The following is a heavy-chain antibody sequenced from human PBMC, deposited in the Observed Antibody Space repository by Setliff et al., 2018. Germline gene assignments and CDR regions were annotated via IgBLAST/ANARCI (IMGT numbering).Heavy chain of an antibody. CDR1: GGTFSNYA. J-gene: IGHJ4*02. D-gene: IGHD3-22*01. CDR2: IIPMFRSG. V-gene: IGHV1-69*13. Sequence: ASVKVSCKASGGTFSNYAISWVRQAPGQGLEWMGGIIPMFRSGNYAQRFQGRVTITADESTSTVYMELTSLRAEDTAVYYCARDTRDKYDSSGYYLSLDSWGQGSLVTVSS. CDR3: ARDTRDKYDSSGYYLSLDS.